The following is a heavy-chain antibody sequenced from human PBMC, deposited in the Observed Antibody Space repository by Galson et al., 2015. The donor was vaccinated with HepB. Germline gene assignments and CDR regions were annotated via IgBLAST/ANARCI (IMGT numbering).Heavy chain of an antibody. J-gene: IGHJ4*02. CDR3: GRTVGSIDY. D-gene: IGHD1-26*01. CDR2: MNPKSGYT. CDR1: GYTFTTCD. Sequence: SVKVSCKASGYTFTTCDINRVRQATGQGLEWMGWMNPKSGYTGFAQKFQGRVTMTSTTSISTAYMELSSLTHEDTAVYYCGRTVGSIDYWGQGTLVTVSS. V-gene: IGHV1-8*01.